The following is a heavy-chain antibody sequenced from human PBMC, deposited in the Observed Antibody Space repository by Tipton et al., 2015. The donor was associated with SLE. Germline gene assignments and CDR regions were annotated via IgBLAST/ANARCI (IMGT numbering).Heavy chain of an antibody. J-gene: IGHJ2*01. D-gene: IGHD6-13*01. V-gene: IGHV4-59*01. CDR2: LYYSGST. CDR1: GGSISSYY. CDR3: AREGQPPVDLYK. Sequence: TLSLTCTVSGGSISSYYWRWIRQPPGKGLEWIGYLYYSGSTNYNPSLKSRVTISVDTSKNQFSLKLSSVTAADTAVYYCAREGQPPVDLYKWDRGSLATVFS.